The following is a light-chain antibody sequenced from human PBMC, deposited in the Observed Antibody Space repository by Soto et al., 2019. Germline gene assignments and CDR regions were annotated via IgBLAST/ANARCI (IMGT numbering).Light chain of an antibody. V-gene: IGKV1-5*03. CDR3: QQYISYSYT. Sequence: DIQMTQSPSTLSASVGDRVTITCRASQSISTWLAWYQQKPGKAPKLMIYKASNLESGVPSRFSGSGSGTEFTLTIRSLQPDDFATYYCQQYISYSYTFGQGTKLEIK. J-gene: IGKJ2*01. CDR1: QSISTW. CDR2: KAS.